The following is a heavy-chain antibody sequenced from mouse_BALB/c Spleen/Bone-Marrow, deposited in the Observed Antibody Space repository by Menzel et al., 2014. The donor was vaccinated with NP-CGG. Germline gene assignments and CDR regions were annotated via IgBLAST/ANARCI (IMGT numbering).Heavy chain of an antibody. CDR2: ISSSYGDA. Sequence: VQLQQSGAELVRPGVSVKISCKGSGYTFTDYAMHWVKQSHAKSLEWIGIISSSYGDATYNQKFKGKATMTVDKSSNTAYMELARLTSEDSAIYYCARGLSYYYGTSYYFDYCGQGTTLTVSS. CDR1: GYTFTDYA. CDR3: ARGLSYYYGTSYYFDY. V-gene: IGHV1S137*01. D-gene: IGHD1-1*01. J-gene: IGHJ2*01.